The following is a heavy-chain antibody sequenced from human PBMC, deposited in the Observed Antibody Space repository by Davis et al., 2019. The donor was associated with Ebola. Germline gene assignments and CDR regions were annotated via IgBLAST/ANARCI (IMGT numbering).Heavy chain of an antibody. D-gene: IGHD3-22*01. CDR3: AKLGYDSSGYYPFDY. Sequence: GESLKISCAASGFTFSSYGMHWVRQAPGKGLEWVAFIRYDGSNKYYADSVKGRFTISRDNSKNTLYLQMNSLRAEDTAVYYCAKLGYDSSGYYPFDYWGQGTLVTVSS. CDR1: GFTFSSYG. J-gene: IGHJ4*02. V-gene: IGHV3-30*02. CDR2: IRYDGSNK.